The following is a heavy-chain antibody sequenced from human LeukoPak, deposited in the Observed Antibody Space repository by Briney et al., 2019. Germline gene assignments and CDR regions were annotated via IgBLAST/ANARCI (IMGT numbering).Heavy chain of an antibody. J-gene: IGHJ5*02. CDR3: ARDIVRGVISHFDP. CDR2: INPNSGGT. V-gene: IGHV1-2*02. D-gene: IGHD3-10*01. Sequence: ASVKVSCKASGYTFTGYYMHWVRQAPGQGLEWMGWINPNSGGTNYAQKFRGRVTMTRDTSISTAYMELSRLRADDTAVYYCARDIVRGVISHFDPWGQGTLVIVSS. CDR1: GYTFTGYY.